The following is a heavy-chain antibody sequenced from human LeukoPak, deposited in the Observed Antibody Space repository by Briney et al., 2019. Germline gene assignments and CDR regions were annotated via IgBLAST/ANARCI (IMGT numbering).Heavy chain of an antibody. D-gene: IGHD2-8*01. Sequence: LETLSLTCTVSGRSISSYYWSWIRQPAGKGLEWIGRIYTSGSTNYNPSLKSRVTISVDKSKNQFSLKLSSVTAADTAVYYCARDGDCTNGVCPSYYMDVWGEGTTVTVSS. CDR3: ARDGDCTNGVCPSYYMDV. V-gene: IGHV4-4*07. J-gene: IGHJ6*03. CDR2: IYTSGST. CDR1: GRSISSYY.